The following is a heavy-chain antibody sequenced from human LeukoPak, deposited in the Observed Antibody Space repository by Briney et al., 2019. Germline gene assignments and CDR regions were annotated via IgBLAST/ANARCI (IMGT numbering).Heavy chain of an antibody. CDR1: GFTFDDYT. CDR3: AKDLGYSNNSGMDY. J-gene: IGHJ4*02. Sequence: GGSLRLSCAASGFTFDDYTMHWVRQVPGKGLEWVSGISWNSGSTGYADSVKGRFTISRDNAKNSLYLQMNSLRAEDTAFYYCAKDLGYSNNSGMDYWGQGTLVTVSS. V-gene: IGHV3-9*01. D-gene: IGHD1-26*01. CDR2: ISWNSGST.